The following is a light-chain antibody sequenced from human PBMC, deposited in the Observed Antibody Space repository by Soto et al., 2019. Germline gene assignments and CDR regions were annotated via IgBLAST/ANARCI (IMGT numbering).Light chain of an antibody. CDR2: EGS. Sequence: QSALTQPASVSGSPGQSITISCTGTSSDVGSYNLVSWYQQHPGKAPKLMIYEGSKRPSGVSNRFSGSKSGNTASLTISGLPAEDEADYYCCSYAGSSTGVFGGGTKLTVL. J-gene: IGLJ2*01. V-gene: IGLV2-23*01. CDR3: CSYAGSSTGV. CDR1: SSDVGSYNL.